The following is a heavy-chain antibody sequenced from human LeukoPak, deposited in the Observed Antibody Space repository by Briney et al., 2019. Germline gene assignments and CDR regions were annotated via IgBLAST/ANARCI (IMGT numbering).Heavy chain of an antibody. Sequence: GGSLRLSCAASGFTFRSYAMHWVRQAPGKGLEWVAVISYDGSNKKYADSVKGRFTISRDNSKNTLYLQMNSLRAEDTAVYYCARDQGDFVDYAFDIWGQGTMVTVSS. V-gene: IGHV3-30*14. D-gene: IGHD2-21*01. CDR2: ISYDGSNK. CDR3: ARDQGDFVDYAFDI. CDR1: GFTFRSYA. J-gene: IGHJ3*02.